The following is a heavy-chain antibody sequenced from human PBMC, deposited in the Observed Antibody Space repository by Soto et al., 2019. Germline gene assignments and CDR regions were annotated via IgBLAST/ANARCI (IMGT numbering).Heavy chain of an antibody. D-gene: IGHD3-3*01. J-gene: IGHJ5*02. V-gene: IGHV1-8*02. CDR2: MNVNTDST. CDR1: GFAFTTND. Sequence: QVQLVQSGAEVRTPGSSLTVSCKAIGFAFTTNDIHWVRQAPGQRLEWMGWMNVNTDSTDSAEEFEGRLLMNWNTSISTAYLKLTGLTSKDTAVYYCAREVVEVTSIRLDPWGQGTHVTVS. CDR3: AREVVEVTSIRLDP.